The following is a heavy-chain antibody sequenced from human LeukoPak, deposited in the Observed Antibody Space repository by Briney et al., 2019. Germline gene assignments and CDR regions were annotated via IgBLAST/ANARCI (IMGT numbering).Heavy chain of an antibody. CDR1: GYTFTSYA. D-gene: IGHD2-21*02. V-gene: IGHV1-3*01. CDR2: INAGNGNT. Sequence: ASVKVSCKASGYTFTSYAMHWVRQAPGQRLERMGWINAGNGNTKYSQKFQGRVTITRDTSASTAYMELSSLRSEDTAVYYCAFIEDPTYCGGDCYSHWGQGTLVTVSS. CDR3: AFIEDPTYCGGDCYSH. J-gene: IGHJ4*02.